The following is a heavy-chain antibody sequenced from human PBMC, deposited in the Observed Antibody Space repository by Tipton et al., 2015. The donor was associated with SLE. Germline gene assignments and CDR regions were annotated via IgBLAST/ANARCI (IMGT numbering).Heavy chain of an antibody. J-gene: IGHJ4*02. CDR3: ARSELAYCSGGSCYSLGY. CDR1: GGSFSGYY. Sequence: TLSLTCAVYGGSFSGYYWSWIRQPPGKGLEWIGEINHSGSTNYNPSLKSRVTISVDTSKNQFSLKLSSVTAADTAVYYCARSELAYCSGGSCYSLGYWGQGTLVTVSS. V-gene: IGHV4-34*01. CDR2: INHSGST. D-gene: IGHD2-15*01.